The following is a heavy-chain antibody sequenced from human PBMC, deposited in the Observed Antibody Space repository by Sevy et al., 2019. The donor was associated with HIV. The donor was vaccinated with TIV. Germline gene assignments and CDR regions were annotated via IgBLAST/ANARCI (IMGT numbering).Heavy chain of an antibody. D-gene: IGHD3-3*01. Sequence: SETLSFTCAVYGGSFSGYYWSWIRQPPGKGLEWIGEINHSGSTNYNPSLKSRVTISVDTSKNQFSLKLSSVTAADTAVYYCARGFAFGVVPPTNNWFDPWGQGTLVTVSS. J-gene: IGHJ5*02. V-gene: IGHV4-34*01. CDR2: INHSGST. CDR3: ARGFAFGVVPPTNNWFDP. CDR1: GGSFSGYY.